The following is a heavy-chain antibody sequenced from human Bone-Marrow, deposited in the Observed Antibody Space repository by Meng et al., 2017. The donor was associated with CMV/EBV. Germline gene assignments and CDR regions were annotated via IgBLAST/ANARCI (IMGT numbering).Heavy chain of an antibody. Sequence: GGSLRLSCAASGFTFSSYAMHWVRQAPGKGLEWVAVISYDGSNKYYADSVKGRFTISRDNSKNTLYLQMNSLRAEDTAVYYCARGRLSGYSGYDHYYYYGMDVWGQGTTVTGSS. D-gene: IGHD5-12*01. J-gene: IGHJ6*01. CDR2: ISYDGSNK. CDR3: ARGRLSGYSGYDHYYYYGMDV. CDR1: GFTFSSYA. V-gene: IGHV3-30*04.